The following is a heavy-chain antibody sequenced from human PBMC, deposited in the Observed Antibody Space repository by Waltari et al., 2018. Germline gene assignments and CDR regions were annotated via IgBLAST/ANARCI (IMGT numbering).Heavy chain of an antibody. CDR2: LYPEDGET. CDR3: ATVVATFFNWFDP. J-gene: IGHJ5*02. V-gene: IGHV1-24*01. D-gene: IGHD5-12*01. CDR1: GYTLTELS. Sequence: QVQLVQSGAEVKKPGASVKVSCKVSGYTLTELSMHWVRQAPGKGLEWMGGLYPEDGETSYAQKFQGRVTMTEDTATDTADRELSSLGSEDTAVYYCATVVATFFNWFDPWGQGTLVTVSS.